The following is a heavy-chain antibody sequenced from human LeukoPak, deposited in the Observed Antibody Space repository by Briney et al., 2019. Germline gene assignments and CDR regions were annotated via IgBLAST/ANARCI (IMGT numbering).Heavy chain of an antibody. CDR2: INHSGST. V-gene: IGHV4-34*01. Sequence: PSETLSLTCAVYGGSFSGYYWSWIRQPPGKGLEWIGEINHSGSTNYNPSLKSRVTISVDTSKNQFSLKLSSVTAADTAVYYCAGHVAVLRFLEWSPNWFDPWGQGTLVTVSS. J-gene: IGHJ5*02. CDR1: GGSFSGYY. CDR3: AGHVAVLRFLEWSPNWFDP. D-gene: IGHD3-3*01.